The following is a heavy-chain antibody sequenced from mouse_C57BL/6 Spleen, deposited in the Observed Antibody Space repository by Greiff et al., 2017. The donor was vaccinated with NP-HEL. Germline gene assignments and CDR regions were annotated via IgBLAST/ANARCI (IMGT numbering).Heavy chain of an antibody. J-gene: IGHJ4*01. Sequence: EVQLVESGGGLVKPGGSLKLSCAASGFTFSSYTMSWVRQTPEKRLEWVATISGGGGNTYYPDSVKGRFTISRDNAKNTLYLQMSSLRSEDTALYYCARHYYGYDDYYAMDYWGQGTSVTVSS. CDR1: GFTFSSYT. D-gene: IGHD2-2*01. CDR2: ISGGGGNT. V-gene: IGHV5-9*01. CDR3: ARHYYGYDDYYAMDY.